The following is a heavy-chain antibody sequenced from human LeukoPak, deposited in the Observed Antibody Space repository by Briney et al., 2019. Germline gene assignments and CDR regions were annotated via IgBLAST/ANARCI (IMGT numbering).Heavy chain of an antibody. V-gene: IGHV3-7*01. CDR3: ARVEDYDILTGFDY. CDR2: IKQDESEK. CDR1: GFTFSSYW. Sequence: GGSLRLSCAASGFTFSSYWMSWVRQAPGKGLEWVANIKQDESEKYYVDSVKGRFTISRDNAKNSLYLQMNSLRAEDTAVCYCARVEDYDILTGFDYWGQGTLVTVSS. D-gene: IGHD3-9*01. J-gene: IGHJ4*02.